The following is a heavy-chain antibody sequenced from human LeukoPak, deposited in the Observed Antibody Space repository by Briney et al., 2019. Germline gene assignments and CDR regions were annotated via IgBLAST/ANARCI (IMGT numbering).Heavy chain of an antibody. CDR1: GFTFSSYG. CDR3: AREGIAAAGQYYFDY. Sequence: PGGSLRLSCAASGFTFSSYGMHWVRQAPGKGLEWVAFIRYDGSNKYYADSVKGRFTISRDNSKNTLYLQMNSLRAEDTAVYYCAREGIAAAGQYYFDYWGQGTLVTVSP. D-gene: IGHD6-13*01. V-gene: IGHV3-30*02. CDR2: IRYDGSNK. J-gene: IGHJ4*02.